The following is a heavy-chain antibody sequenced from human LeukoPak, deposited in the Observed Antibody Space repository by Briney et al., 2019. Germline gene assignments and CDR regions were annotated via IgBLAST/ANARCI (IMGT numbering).Heavy chain of an antibody. CDR2: INHSGST. D-gene: IGHD6-19*01. J-gene: IGHJ6*02. V-gene: IGHV4-34*01. CDR3: ARATPIAVAFRGGYYYGMDV. Sequence: SETLSLTCAVYGGSFSGYYWSWIRQPPGKGLEWIGEINHSGSTNYNPSLKSRVTISVDTSKNQFSLKLSSVTAADTAVYYCARATPIAVAFRGGYYYGMDVWGQGTTVTVSS. CDR1: GGSFSGYY.